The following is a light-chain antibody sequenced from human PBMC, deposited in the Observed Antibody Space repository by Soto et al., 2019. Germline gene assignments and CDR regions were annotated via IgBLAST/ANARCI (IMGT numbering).Light chain of an antibody. J-gene: IGKJ2*01. CDR3: QNYFNRPYT. CDR2: GAS. V-gene: IGKV3-15*01. Sequence: EIVMTQSPATLSVSPGERATLSCRASQSVTSNLAWYQQKPGRAPRLLIYGASTRATCIPARFSGSGSGTEFTLTISNLQSEDFALYYCQNYFNRPYTFGQGTKLEIK. CDR1: QSVTSN.